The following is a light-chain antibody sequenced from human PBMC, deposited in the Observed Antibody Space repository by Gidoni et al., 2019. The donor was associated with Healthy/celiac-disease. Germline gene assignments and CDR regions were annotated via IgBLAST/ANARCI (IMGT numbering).Light chain of an antibody. CDR2: KDS. Sequence: SYALTQPPAVSVSPGQTARITCSGDALPKQYAHWYQQKPGQAPVLVIYKDSERPSGIPERFSGSSSGTTVTLTISGVQAEDEADYYCQSADSSGTYRVFGGGTKLTVL. CDR1: ALPKQY. J-gene: IGLJ3*02. V-gene: IGLV3-25*03. CDR3: QSADSSGTYRV.